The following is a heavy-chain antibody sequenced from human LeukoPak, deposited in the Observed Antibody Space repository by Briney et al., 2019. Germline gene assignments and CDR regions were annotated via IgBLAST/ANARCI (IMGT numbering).Heavy chain of an antibody. J-gene: IGHJ4*02. D-gene: IGHD3-10*01. Sequence: SETLSLTCAVSGGFIRSYYWSWLRQPPGKGLEWIGYIYYSGSTSYNPSLKSRVTISLDTSENQFSLRLSSVTAADTAVYSCARGHDAGRSTNYYFDYWGQGTLVTVSS. CDR1: GGFIRSYY. CDR2: IYYSGST. CDR3: ARGHDAGRSTNYYFDY. V-gene: IGHV4-59*01.